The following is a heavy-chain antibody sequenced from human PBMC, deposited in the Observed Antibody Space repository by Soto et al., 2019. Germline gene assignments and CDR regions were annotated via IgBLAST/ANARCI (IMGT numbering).Heavy chain of an antibody. V-gene: IGHV6-1*01. D-gene: IGHD6-6*01. Sequence: SQTLSLTCAISGDSVSSNSAAWNWIRQSPSRGLEWLGRTYYRSKWYNDYAVSVKSRITINPDTSKNQFSLQLNSVTPEDTAVYYCAREGGDHSSSSFYYFDYWGQGTLVTVSS. J-gene: IGHJ4*02. CDR1: GDSVSSNSAA. CDR2: TYYRSKWYN. CDR3: AREGGDHSSSSFYYFDY.